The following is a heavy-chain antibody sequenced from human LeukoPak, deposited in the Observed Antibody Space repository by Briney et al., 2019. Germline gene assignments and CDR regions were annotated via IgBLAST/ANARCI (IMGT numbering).Heavy chain of an antibody. Sequence: GASVKVSCKASGYRLIDNYLHWVRQAPGQGLEWLGWINPNSGGTNYAQKFQGRVTMTRDTSISTAYLELSRLGSDDSALYYCAKDQARGYSSSYAFDIWGQGTMVTVSS. D-gene: IGHD5-12*01. V-gene: IGHV1-2*02. J-gene: IGHJ3*02. CDR2: INPNSGGT. CDR1: GYRLIDNY. CDR3: AKDQARGYSSSYAFDI.